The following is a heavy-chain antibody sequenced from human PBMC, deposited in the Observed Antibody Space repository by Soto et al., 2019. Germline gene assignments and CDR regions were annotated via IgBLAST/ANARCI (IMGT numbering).Heavy chain of an antibody. D-gene: IGHD3-3*01. Sequence: SETLSLTCTVSGGSISSGSYYWGWIRQPPGKGLEWIGTIYYSGSTYYNPSLKSRVTISVDTSKNQFSLKLRFVTAADTAVYYCARHRPVWSGDSNYFDYWGQGTLVTVSS. J-gene: IGHJ4*02. CDR3: ARHRPVWSGDSNYFDY. CDR1: GGSISSGSYY. CDR2: IYYSGST. V-gene: IGHV4-39*01.